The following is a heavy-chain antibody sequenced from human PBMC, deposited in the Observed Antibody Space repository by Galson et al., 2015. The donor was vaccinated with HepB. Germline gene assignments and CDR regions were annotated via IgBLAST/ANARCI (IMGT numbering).Heavy chain of an antibody. D-gene: IGHD3-9*01. CDR3: ARDLVDPYYDILTGYSP. CDR2: IYYRSKWYN. Sequence: CAISGDSVSSNSAAWNWIRQSPSRGLEWLGRIYYRSKWYNDYAVSVKSRITINPDTSKNQFSLQLNSVTPEDTAVYYCARDLVDPYYDILTGYSPWGQGTLVTVSS. V-gene: IGHV6-1*01. J-gene: IGHJ4*02. CDR1: GDSVSSNSAA.